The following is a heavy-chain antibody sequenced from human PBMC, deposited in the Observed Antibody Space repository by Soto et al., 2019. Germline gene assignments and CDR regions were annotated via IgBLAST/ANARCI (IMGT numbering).Heavy chain of an antibody. CDR2: FDPEDGET. CDR3: AREPATAKPEGVDF. V-gene: IGHV1-24*01. Sequence: ASVKVSCKVSGYTLTELSMHWVRQAPGKGLEWMGGFDPEDGETIYAQKFQGRVTMTEDTSTDTAYMELSSLRSGDTAVYYCAREPATAKPEGVDFWGQGTLVTVSS. D-gene: IGHD1-1*01. CDR1: GYTLTELS. J-gene: IGHJ4*02.